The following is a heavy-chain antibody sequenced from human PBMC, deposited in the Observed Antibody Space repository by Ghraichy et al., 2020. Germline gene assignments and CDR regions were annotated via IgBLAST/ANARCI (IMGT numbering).Heavy chain of an antibody. CDR3: AAGYSSGWPGVVWFDP. CDR2: IYYSGST. Sequence: SETLSLTCTVSGGSISSSSYYWGWIRQPPGKGLEWIGSIYYSGSTYYNPSLKSRVTISVDTSKNQFSLKLSSVTAADTAVYYCAAGYSSGWPGVVWFDPWGQGTLVTVSS. J-gene: IGHJ5*02. CDR1: GGSISSSSYY. D-gene: IGHD6-19*01. V-gene: IGHV4-39*01.